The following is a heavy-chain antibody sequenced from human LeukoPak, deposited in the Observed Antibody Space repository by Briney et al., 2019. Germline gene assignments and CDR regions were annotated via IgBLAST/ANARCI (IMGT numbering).Heavy chain of an antibody. D-gene: IGHD5-24*01. CDR3: ARRDGYNYLLSFDY. CDR2: INPSGGTT. Sequence: ASVKVSCKASGYTFTSYHMHRVRQAPGQGLEWMGIINPSGGTTNYAQKFRGRVTMTRDMSTSTVYMELSSLRSEDTAVYYCARRDGYNYLLSFDYWGQGTLVTVSS. J-gene: IGHJ4*02. V-gene: IGHV1-46*01. CDR1: GYTFTSYH.